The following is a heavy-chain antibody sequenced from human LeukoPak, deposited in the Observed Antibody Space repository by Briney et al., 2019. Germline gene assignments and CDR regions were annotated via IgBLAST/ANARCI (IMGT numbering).Heavy chain of an antibody. V-gene: IGHV1-18*01. CDR1: GYTFTSYG. D-gene: IGHD6-19*01. Sequence: GASVKVSCKASGYTFTSYGISWVRQAPGQGLEWMGWISAYNGNTNYAQKLQGRVTMTTDTSTSTAYMELRSLRSDDTAVYYCARGRYAQWLVEGYFDYWGQGTLVTVSS. CDR3: ARGRYAQWLVEGYFDY. J-gene: IGHJ4*02. CDR2: ISAYNGNT.